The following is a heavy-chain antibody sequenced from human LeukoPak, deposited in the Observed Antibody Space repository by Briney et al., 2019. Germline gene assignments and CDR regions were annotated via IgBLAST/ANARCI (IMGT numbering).Heavy chain of an antibody. CDR3: ARDQGIVITHFDY. Sequence: ASVKVSCKASGYTFTGYYMHWVRQAPGQGLEWMGWINPNSGGTNYAQKFQGRVTMTRDTSISTAYMELSRLRSDDTAVYYCARDQGIVITHFDYWGQGTLGTVSS. V-gene: IGHV1-2*02. CDR2: INPNSGGT. CDR1: GYTFTGYY. J-gene: IGHJ4*02. D-gene: IGHD3-22*01.